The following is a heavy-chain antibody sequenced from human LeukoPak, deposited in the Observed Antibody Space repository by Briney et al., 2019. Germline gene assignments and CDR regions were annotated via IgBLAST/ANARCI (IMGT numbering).Heavy chain of an antibody. CDR2: TYYSWTT. CDR3: ARHKRTAMSGLVA. J-gene: IGHJ5*02. Sequence: SETLARTCTVSGGSISSSTYYWGWIRQPPGKGLEWIGSTYYSWTTYYNPSLKSRVTISVDTSKNQFSLRLTSVTAADTAVYYCARHKRTAMSGLVAWGPVTLVTVSS. V-gene: IGHV4-39*01. D-gene: IGHD5-18*01. CDR1: GGSISSSTYY.